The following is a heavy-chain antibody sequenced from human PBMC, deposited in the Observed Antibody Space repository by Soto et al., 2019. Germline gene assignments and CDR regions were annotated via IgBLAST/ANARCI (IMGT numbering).Heavy chain of an antibody. Sequence: SLRLCCAACRCIVSSYSLTLIIQEPGKGLEWVAVISYDGSNKYYADSVKGRFTISRDNSKNTLYLQMNSLRAEDTAVYYCARDKSSTRGILWYYGMDVWGQGTTVTVSS. CDR3: ARDKSSTRGILWYYGMDV. CDR1: RCIVSSYS. J-gene: IGHJ6*02. D-gene: IGHD3-10*01. V-gene: IGHV3-30*06. CDR2: ISYDGSNK.